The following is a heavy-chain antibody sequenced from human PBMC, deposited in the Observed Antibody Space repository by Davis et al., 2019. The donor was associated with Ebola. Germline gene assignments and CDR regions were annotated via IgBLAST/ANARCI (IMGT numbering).Heavy chain of an antibody. V-gene: IGHV3-21*01. CDR1: GFTFSSYS. CDR3: AGPYYDFWSGRYYYGMDV. D-gene: IGHD3-3*01. CDR2: ISSSSSYI. Sequence: GGSLRLSCAASGFTFSSYSMNWVRQAPGKGLEWVSSISSSSSYIYYADSVKGRFTISRDNAKNSLYLQMNSLCAEGTAVYYCAGPYYDFWSGRYYYGMDVWGQGTTVTVSS. J-gene: IGHJ6*02.